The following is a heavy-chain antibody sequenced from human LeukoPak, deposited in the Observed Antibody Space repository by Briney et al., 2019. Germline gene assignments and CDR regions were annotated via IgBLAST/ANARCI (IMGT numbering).Heavy chain of an antibody. D-gene: IGHD6-13*01. CDR3: TTSRRMTAAWS. J-gene: IGHJ5*02. CDR2: IRSKTDGGTP. CDR1: GFTFSDIW. Sequence: GGSLRLSCAASGFTFSDIWMSWVRQAPGKGLEWVGRIRSKTDGGTPDYAAPVKDRFTISRDDSKTTLYLQMNSLKTEDTAVYFCTTSRRMTAAWSWGQGTLVTVSS. V-gene: IGHV3-15*01.